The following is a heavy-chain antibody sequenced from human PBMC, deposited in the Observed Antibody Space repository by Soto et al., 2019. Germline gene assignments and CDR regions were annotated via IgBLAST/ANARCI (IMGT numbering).Heavy chain of an antibody. J-gene: IGHJ4*02. D-gene: IGHD2-8*01. CDR3: GRRTNGSPDC. V-gene: IGHV3-72*01. CDR1: GFTLSDHY. Sequence: EVQLVESGGGLVQPGGSLRLSCAASGFTLSDHYMDWVRQAPGKGLEWLGRTRNKANNYITEYATFVKGRFTIARDDSKNSMYLQLNGLKSEGTAVDYCGRRTNGSPDCWGQGTLVTVSS. CDR2: TRNKANNYIT.